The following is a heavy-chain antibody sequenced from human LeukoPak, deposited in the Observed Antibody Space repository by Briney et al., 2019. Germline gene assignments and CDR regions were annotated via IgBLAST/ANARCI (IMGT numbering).Heavy chain of an antibody. CDR1: GGSISSGGYY. CDR3: ARVRYYYDSTNWFDP. J-gene: IGHJ5*02. Sequence: PSETLSLTCTVSGGSISSGGYYWSWIRRHPGKGLEWIGYIYYSGSTYYNPSLKSRVTISVDTSKNQFSLKLSSVTAADTAVYYCARVRYYYDSTNWFDPWGQGTLVTVSS. CDR2: IYYSGST. D-gene: IGHD3-22*01. V-gene: IGHV4-31*03.